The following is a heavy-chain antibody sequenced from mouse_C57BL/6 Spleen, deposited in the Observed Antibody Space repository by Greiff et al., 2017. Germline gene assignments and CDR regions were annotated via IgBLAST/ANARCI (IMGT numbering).Heavy chain of an antibody. Sequence: QVQLQQPGAELVKPGASVKMSCKASGYTFISYWITWVKQRPGQGLEWIGDIYPGSGSTNYNEKFKSKATLTVDTSSSTAYMQLSSLTSEDSAVYYCAYYSNYGRSGFDYWGQGTTLTVSS. CDR2: IYPGSGST. J-gene: IGHJ2*01. V-gene: IGHV1-55*01. CDR3: AYYSNYGRSGFDY. CDR1: GYTFISYW. D-gene: IGHD2-5*01.